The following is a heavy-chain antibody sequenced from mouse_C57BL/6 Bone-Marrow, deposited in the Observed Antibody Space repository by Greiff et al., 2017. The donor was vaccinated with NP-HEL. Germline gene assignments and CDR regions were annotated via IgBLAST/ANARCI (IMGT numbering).Heavy chain of an antibody. CDR3: AREGVSTMVTTRTWFAY. Sequence: QVQLQQPGAELVKPGASVKMSCKASGYTFTSYWITWVKQRPGQGLEWIEDIYPGSGSTNYNEKFKSKATLTVDTSSSTAYMQLSSLTSEDSAVYYCAREGVSTMVTTRTWFAYWGQGTLVTVSA. CDR2: IYPGSGST. D-gene: IGHD2-2*01. CDR1: GYTFTSYW. V-gene: IGHV1-55*01. J-gene: IGHJ3*01.